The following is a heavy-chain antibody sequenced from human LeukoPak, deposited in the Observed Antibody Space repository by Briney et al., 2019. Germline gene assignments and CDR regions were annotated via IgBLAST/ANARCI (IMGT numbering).Heavy chain of an antibody. CDR1: GYTFTSYG. J-gene: IGHJ4*02. CDR2: ISAYSGNT. V-gene: IGHV1-18*01. D-gene: IGHD3-9*01. CDR3: ARDTHYDILTGYYILTPFDY. Sequence: ASVKVSCKASGYTFTSYGISWVRQAPGQGLEWMGWISAYSGNTNYAQKLQGRVTMTTDTSTSTAYMELRSLRSDDTAVYYCARDTHYDILTGYYILTPFDYWGQGTLVTVSS.